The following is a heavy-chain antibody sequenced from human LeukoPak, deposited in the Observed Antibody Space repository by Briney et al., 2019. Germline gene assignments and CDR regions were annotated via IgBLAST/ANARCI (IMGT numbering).Heavy chain of an antibody. D-gene: IGHD2-15*01. J-gene: IGHJ3*02. Sequence: SVKVSCKASGGTFSSYAISWVRQAPGQGLEWMGGIIPIFGTANYAQKFQGRVTITTDESTSTAYMELSSLRSEDTAVYYCARDGSNGGAFDTWGQGTMVTVSS. CDR3: ARDGSNGGAFDT. V-gene: IGHV1-69*05. CDR1: GGTFSSYA. CDR2: IIPIFGTA.